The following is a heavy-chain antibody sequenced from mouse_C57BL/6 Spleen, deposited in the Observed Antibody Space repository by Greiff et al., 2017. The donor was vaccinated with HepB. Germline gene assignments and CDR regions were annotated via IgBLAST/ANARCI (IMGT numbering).Heavy chain of an antibody. J-gene: IGHJ2*01. CDR3: ARETSGDYFDY. V-gene: IGHV5-16*01. Sequence: EVKLVESEGGLVQPGSSMKLSCTASGFTFSDYYMAWVRQVPEKGLEWVANIHYDGSSTYYLDSLKSRFIISRDNAKNILYLQMSSLKSEDTASYYCARETSGDYFDYWGQGTTLTVSS. CDR1: GFTFSDYY. D-gene: IGHD2-13*01. CDR2: IHYDGSST.